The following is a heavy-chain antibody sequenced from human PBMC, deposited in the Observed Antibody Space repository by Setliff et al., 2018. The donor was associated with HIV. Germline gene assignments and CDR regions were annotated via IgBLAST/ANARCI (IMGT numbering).Heavy chain of an antibody. CDR2: MNTNSGNT. Sequence: ASVKVSCKASGDTFTTYDINWVRQATGQGPEWIGWMNTNSGNTGYAQKFQVRVTMTRNTSISTAYMELSSLRSEDTAVYYCSKQGRGFFAAGSVDCWGRGTLVTVSS. V-gene: IGHV1-8*02. D-gene: IGHD6-13*01. J-gene: IGHJ4*02. CDR3: SKQGRGFFAAGSVDC. CDR1: GDTFTTYD.